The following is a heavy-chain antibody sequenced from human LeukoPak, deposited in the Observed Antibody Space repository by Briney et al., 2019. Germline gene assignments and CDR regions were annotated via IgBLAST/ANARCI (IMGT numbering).Heavy chain of an antibody. D-gene: IGHD6-13*01. CDR2: IYYSGST. CDR1: GGSISSSSYY. CDR3: AKYGYSSSWSWFDP. J-gene: IGHJ5*02. V-gene: IGHV4-39*01. Sequence: SETLSLTCTVSGGSISSSSYYWGWIRQPPGKGLEWIGSIYYSGSTYYNPSPKSRVTISVDTSKNQFSLKLSSVTAADTAVYYCAKYGYSSSWSWFDPWGQGTLVTVSS.